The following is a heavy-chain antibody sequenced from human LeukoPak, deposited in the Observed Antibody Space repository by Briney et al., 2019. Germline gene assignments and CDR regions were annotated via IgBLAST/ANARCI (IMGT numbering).Heavy chain of an antibody. V-gene: IGHV3-9*01. CDR2: ISWNSGSI. J-gene: IGHJ5*02. CDR3: AKALGQLVSGFDP. CDR1: GFTFDDYA. D-gene: IGHD6-6*01. Sequence: GGSLRPSCAASGFTFDDYAMHWVRQAPGKGLEWVSGISWNSGSIGYADSVKGRFTISRDNAKNSLYLQMNSLRAEDTALYYCAKALGQLVSGFDPWGQGTLVTVSS.